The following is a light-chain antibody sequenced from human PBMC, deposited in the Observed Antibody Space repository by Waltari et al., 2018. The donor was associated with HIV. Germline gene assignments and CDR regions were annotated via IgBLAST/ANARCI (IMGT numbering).Light chain of an antibody. J-gene: IGLJ3*02. CDR1: SGINVGTYR. Sequence: QAVLTQPSFLSASPGASASLTCTLRSGINVGTYRIYWYQQKPGSPPQYLLRYKSDSDKQQGSGVPSRFSGPKDASANAGILLISGLQSEDEADYYCMIWHSSAVVFGGGTKLTVL. CDR3: MIWHSSAVV. CDR2: YKSDSDK. V-gene: IGLV5-45*02.